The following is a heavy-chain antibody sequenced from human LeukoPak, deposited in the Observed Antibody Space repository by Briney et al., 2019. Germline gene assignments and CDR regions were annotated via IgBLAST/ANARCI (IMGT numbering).Heavy chain of an antibody. V-gene: IGHV3-69-1*01. CDR2: VTDSGTT. J-gene: IGHJ4*02. CDR3: ARDRWGYSYGGD. D-gene: IGHD5-18*01. Sequence: KTGGSLRLSCAASGFTFSKYGMNWVRQAPGKGLEWVSGVTDSGTTYYADSVKGRFTISRDNAKNSLYLQMNSLRAEDTAVYYCARDRWGYSYGGDWGQGTLVTVSS. CDR1: GFTFSKYG.